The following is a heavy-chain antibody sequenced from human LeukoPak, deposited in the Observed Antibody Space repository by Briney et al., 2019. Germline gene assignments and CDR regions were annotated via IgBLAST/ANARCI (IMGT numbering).Heavy chain of an antibody. V-gene: IGHV4-34*01. Sequence: SETLSLTCAVYGVSFSGYYWSWIRQPPGKGLEWIGEINHSGSTNYNPSLKSRVTISVDTSKNQFSLKLSSVTAADTAVYYCATVYYDFSSGYFGLDYWGQGTLVTVSS. CDR1: GVSFSGYY. CDR2: INHSGST. CDR3: ATVYYDFSSGYFGLDY. J-gene: IGHJ4*02. D-gene: IGHD3-3*01.